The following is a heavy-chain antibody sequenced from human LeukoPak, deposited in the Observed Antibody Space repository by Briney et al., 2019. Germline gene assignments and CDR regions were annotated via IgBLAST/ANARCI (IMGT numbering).Heavy chain of an antibody. V-gene: IGHV4-4*07. D-gene: IGHD6-6*01. J-gene: IGHJ3*02. CDR3: ARVAVEYSSSLVYAFDI. CDR2: IYTSGST. CDR1: GGSISSYY. Sequence: PSETLSLTCTVSGGSISSYYWSWIRQPAGKGLEWIGRIYTSGSTNYNPSLKSRVTMSVDTSKNQFSLKLSSVTAADTAVYYCARVAVEYSSSLVYAFDIWGQGTMVTVSS.